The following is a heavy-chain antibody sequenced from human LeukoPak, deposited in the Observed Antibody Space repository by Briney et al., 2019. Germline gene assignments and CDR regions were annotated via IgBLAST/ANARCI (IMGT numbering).Heavy chain of an antibody. CDR3: ARAPTYGPGSSFDY. Sequence: GGSLRLSCAASGFTFRDYDMTWIRQAPGKGLEWVSYISSSDTTMYNADSVKGRFTISRDNAKNSLYLQMNSLRAEDTAVYYCARAPTYGPGSSFDYWGQGTLVTVSS. J-gene: IGHJ4*02. D-gene: IGHD3-10*01. V-gene: IGHV3-11*01. CDR1: GFTFRDYD. CDR2: ISSSDTTM.